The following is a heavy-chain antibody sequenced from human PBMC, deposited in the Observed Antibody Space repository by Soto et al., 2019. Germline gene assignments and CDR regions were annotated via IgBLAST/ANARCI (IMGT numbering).Heavy chain of an antibody. CDR1: GFTFNSYA. CDR2: ISGSGGLT. D-gene: IGHD4-17*01. J-gene: IGHJ4*02. Sequence: EVQLLESGGGLVQPGGSLRLSCAASGFTFNSYAMSWVRQAPGKGLEWVLYISGSGGLTNYADSVKGRFTISRENSKNTLYLQMHSLRAEDTAVYYCAKGDGDYYWGQGTLVTVSS. V-gene: IGHV3-23*01. CDR3: AKGDGDYY.